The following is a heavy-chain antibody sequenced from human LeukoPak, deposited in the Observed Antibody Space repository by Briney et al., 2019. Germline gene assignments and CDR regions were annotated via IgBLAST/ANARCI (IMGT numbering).Heavy chain of an antibody. Sequence: PGGSLRLSCAASGFSFSTYNMNWVRQAPGKGLEWVSYISDSSSHIYYADSVKGRFTISRDNAKNSLYPQVNSLRAEDTAVYYCARDPFDYDFWSGYSRHNYYYMGVWGKGTTVTVSS. CDR1: GFSFSTYN. CDR2: ISDSSSHI. V-gene: IGHV3-21*05. D-gene: IGHD3-3*01. CDR3: ARDPFDYDFWSGYSRHNYYYMGV. J-gene: IGHJ6*03.